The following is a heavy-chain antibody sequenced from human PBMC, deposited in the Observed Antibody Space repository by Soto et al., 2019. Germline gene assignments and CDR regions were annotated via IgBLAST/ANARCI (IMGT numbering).Heavy chain of an antibody. Sequence: QVQLQESGPGLVKPSETLSLTCTVSGGSVSSGSYYWSWIRQPPGKGLEWIGYIYYSGSTNYNPSLHSRVTISVDTSKNQFSLKLSSVTAADTAVYYCARVAEIGVVAFDIWGQGTMVTVSS. V-gene: IGHV4-61*01. CDR2: IYYSGST. D-gene: IGHD6-19*01. CDR3: ARVAEIGVVAFDI. J-gene: IGHJ3*02. CDR1: GGSVSSGSYY.